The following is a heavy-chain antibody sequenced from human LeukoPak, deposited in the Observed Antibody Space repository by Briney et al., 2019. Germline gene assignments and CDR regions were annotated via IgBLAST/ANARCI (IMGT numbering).Heavy chain of an antibody. J-gene: IGHJ4*02. D-gene: IGHD4-17*01. CDR1: GFTFSSYS. CDR3: ARLLLAGYGDARYFDY. CDR2: ISSSSSYI. V-gene: IGHV3-21*01. Sequence: GGSLRLSCAASGFTFSSYSMNWVRQAPGKGLEWVSSISSSSSYIYYADSVKGRFTISRDNAKNSLYLQMNSLRAEDTAVYYCARLLLAGYGDARYFDYWGQGTLVTVSS.